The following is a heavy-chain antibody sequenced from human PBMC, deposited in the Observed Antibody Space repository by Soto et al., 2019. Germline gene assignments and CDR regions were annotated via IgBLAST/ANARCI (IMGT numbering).Heavy chain of an antibody. V-gene: IGHV3-64*01. Sequence: ELQLVESGGGLVQPGGSLRLSCAASGFTFNRYAMHWVRQAPGKGLEYVSAISSNGGSTYYANSVKGRFTISRDNSKNTLYIQMGSLRAEDMAVYYCARDTKSGSYSLDYWGQGTLVTVSS. J-gene: IGHJ4*02. CDR1: GFTFNRYA. CDR3: ARDTKSGSYSLDY. CDR2: ISSNGGST. D-gene: IGHD1-26*01.